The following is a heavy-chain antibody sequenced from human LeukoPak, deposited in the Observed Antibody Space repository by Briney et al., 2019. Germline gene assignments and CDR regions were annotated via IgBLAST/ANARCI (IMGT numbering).Heavy chain of an antibody. J-gene: IGHJ6*02. Sequence: ASVKVSCTASGYTFTSYYMHWVRQAPGQGLEWMGIINPSGGSTSYAQKFQGRVTMTRDTSTSTVYMELSSLRSEDTAVYYCARYYYDSSGYLRGNGMDVWGQGTTVTVSS. CDR1: GYTFTSYY. D-gene: IGHD3-22*01. CDR2: INPSGGST. CDR3: ARYYYDSSGYLRGNGMDV. V-gene: IGHV1-46*01.